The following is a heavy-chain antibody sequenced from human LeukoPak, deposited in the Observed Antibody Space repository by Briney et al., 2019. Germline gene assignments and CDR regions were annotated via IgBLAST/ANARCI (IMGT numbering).Heavy chain of an antibody. CDR1: GGSFSGYY. CDR2: INHSGST. Sequence: SETLSLTCAVYGGSFSGYYWSWIRQPPGKGLEWIGEINHSGSTNYNPSLKSRVTISVDTSKNQFSLKLSSVTAADTAVYYCARGRGGYCSSTSCSPGPYYFDYWGQGTLVTVSS. CDR3: ARGRGGYCSSTSCSPGPYYFDY. J-gene: IGHJ4*02. V-gene: IGHV4-34*01. D-gene: IGHD2-2*01.